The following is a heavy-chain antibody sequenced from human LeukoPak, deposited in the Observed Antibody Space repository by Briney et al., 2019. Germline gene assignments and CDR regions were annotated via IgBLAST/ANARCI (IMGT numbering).Heavy chain of an antibody. Sequence: GGSLRLSCAASGFTVSSNYVSWARQAPGRGLEWVSVIYSGDSTYYADSVKGRFTISRDNSKNTLFLQMNSLRAGDTAVYYCARLTVTVVDYWGQGTLVTVSS. V-gene: IGHV3-66*04. J-gene: IGHJ4*02. D-gene: IGHD3-10*01. CDR1: GFTVSSNY. CDR2: IYSGDST. CDR3: ARLTVTVVDY.